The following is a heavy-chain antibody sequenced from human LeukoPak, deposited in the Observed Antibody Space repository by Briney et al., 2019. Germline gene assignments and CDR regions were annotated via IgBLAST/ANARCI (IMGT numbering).Heavy chain of an antibody. J-gene: IGHJ6*02. V-gene: IGHV3-9*01. D-gene: IGHD3-10*01. CDR2: ISWDSGSI. CDR3: AKTMIRGVYSYYAMDV. CDR1: GFTFDDYG. Sequence: PGRSLRLSCVASGFTFDDYGMHWVRQAPGKGLEWVSGISWDSGSIVYAASVKGRFTTSRDNAKNSLYLQMNSLRAEDTALYFCAKTMIRGVYSYYAMDVWGQGTTVTVSS.